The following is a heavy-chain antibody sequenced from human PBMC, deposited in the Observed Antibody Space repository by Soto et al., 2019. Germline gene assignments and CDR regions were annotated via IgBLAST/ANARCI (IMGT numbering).Heavy chain of an antibody. J-gene: IGHJ4*02. CDR2: ISYDGSNK. CDR1: GFTFSSYG. D-gene: IGHD3-22*01. V-gene: IGHV3-30*18. Sequence: QVQLVESGGGVVQPGRSLRLSCAASGFTFSSYGMHWVRQAPGKGLEWGAVISYDGSNKYYADSVKGRFTISRDNSKNTLYLQMNSLRAEDTAVYYCAKGPHSGYYYDSSGYYLGYWGQGTLVTVSS. CDR3: AKGPHSGYYYDSSGYYLGY.